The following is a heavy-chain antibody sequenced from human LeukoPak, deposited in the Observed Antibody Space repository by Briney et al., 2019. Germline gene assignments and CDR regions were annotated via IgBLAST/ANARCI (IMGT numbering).Heavy chain of an antibody. Sequence: GASVKVSCKASVYTFTGYYMHWVRQAPGQGLEWMGWMNPNSGNTGYAQKFQGRVTMTRSTSLNTAYMELSSLRSEDTAVYYCARRADYFDSSSYYYWGQGSLVTVSS. D-gene: IGHD3-22*01. CDR2: MNPNSGNT. J-gene: IGHJ4*02. CDR3: ARRADYFDSSSYYY. CDR1: VYTFTGYY. V-gene: IGHV1-8*02.